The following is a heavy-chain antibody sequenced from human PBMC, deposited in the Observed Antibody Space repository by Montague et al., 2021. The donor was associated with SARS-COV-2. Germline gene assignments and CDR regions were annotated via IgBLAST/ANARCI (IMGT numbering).Heavy chain of an antibody. CDR2: IHHSGNT. D-gene: IGHD4-11*01. J-gene: IGHJ5*02. CDR3: ASQVAYLDYFDP. CDR1: GRSISTDHY. Sequence: SETLSPTCTVSGRSISTDHYWGWIRQPPGKGLEWIGSIHHSGNTHHNPSLKSRLTISIDTSNNQFSLKLTSLTAAATAVYYCASQVAYLDYFDPWGQGTLVTVSS. V-gene: IGHV4-38-2*02.